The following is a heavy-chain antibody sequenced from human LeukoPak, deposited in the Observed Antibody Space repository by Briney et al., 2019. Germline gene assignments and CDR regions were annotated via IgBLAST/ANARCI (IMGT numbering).Heavy chain of an antibody. Sequence: GGSLRLSCAASGSTVSSNYMNWVRQAPGKGLEWVSVIYSGGRTYYADSVKGRFTISRDNSKNTLYLQMNSLRAEDTAVYYCARVGSAVTTFFDYWGQGTLVTVSS. J-gene: IGHJ4*02. CDR1: GSTVSSNY. D-gene: IGHD4-17*01. CDR3: ARVGSAVTTFFDY. V-gene: IGHV3-53*01. CDR2: IYSGGRT.